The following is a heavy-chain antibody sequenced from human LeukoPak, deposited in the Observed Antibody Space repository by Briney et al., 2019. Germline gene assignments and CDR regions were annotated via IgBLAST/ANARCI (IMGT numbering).Heavy chain of an antibody. CDR1: GFTVSSDY. CDR2: ICSGGNT. V-gene: IGHV3-66*01. J-gene: IGHJ4*02. CDR3: ARAGRLGSGYYYRSIDY. Sequence: GGSLRLSCAASGFTVSSDYMSWVRQAPGKGLEWVSDICSGGNTYYADSVKGRFTISRDNSKNTLFLQMNSLRAEDTAVYYCARAGRLGSGYYYRSIDYWGQGILVTVSS. D-gene: IGHD3-22*01.